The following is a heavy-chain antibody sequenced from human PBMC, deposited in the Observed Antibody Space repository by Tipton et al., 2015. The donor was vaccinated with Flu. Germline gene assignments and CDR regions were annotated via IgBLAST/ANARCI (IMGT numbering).Heavy chain of an antibody. CDR3: ARRGWSMGTASFI. Sequence: GLVKPSETLSLTCAVYGGSFSGYYGSWIRQPPGKGLAWIGEMDHRGSTTYNPSLKSRVTMSVDTPKNQFSLKLTSMTAADTAVYYWARRGWSMGTASFIRGQGTLVTVSS. CDR1: GGSFSGYY. D-gene: IGHD5-18*01. J-gene: IGHJ4*02. CDR2: MDHRGST. V-gene: IGHV4-34*01.